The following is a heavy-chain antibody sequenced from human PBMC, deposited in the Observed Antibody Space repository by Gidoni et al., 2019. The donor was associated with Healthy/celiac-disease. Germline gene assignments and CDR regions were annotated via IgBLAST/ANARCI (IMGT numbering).Heavy chain of an antibody. CDR2: ISSSGSTI. V-gene: IGHV3-48*03. CDR1: GFTFSSYE. D-gene: IGHD2-2*01. Sequence: EVQLVESGGGLVQPGGSLRLSCAASGFTFSSYELKWVRQAPGKGLEWVSYISSSGSTIYYADSVKGRFTISRDNAKNSLYLQMNSLRAEDTAVYYCARALGIVVPAARKDYYYYGMDVWGQGTTVTVSS. CDR3: ARALGIVVPAARKDYYYYGMDV. J-gene: IGHJ6*02.